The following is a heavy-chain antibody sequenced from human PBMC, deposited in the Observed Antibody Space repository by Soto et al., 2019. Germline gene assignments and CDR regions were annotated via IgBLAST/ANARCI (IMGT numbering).Heavy chain of an antibody. V-gene: IGHV3-33*01. J-gene: IGHJ4*02. CDR3: ARGGSAYYYDSSGYDFDY. CDR1: GFTFSSYG. D-gene: IGHD3-22*01. Sequence: QVQLVESGGGVVQPGRSLRLSCAASGFTFSSYGMHWVRQAPGKGLEWVAVIWYDGSNKYYADSVKGRFTISRDNSKNTLYLQMNSLRAEDTAVYYCARGGSAYYYDSSGYDFDYWGQGTLVTVSS. CDR2: IWYDGSNK.